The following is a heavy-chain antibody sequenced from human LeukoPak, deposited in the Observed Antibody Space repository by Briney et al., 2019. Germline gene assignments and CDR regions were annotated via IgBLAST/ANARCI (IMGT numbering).Heavy chain of an antibody. Sequence: GESLKTYRKGSGYSFTSYCIGWGRQMPGKGLEWMGIIYPGDSDTRYSPSFQGQVTITADKSISTAYLQWSSLKASDTAMYYCARPNSHSGYYYYMDVWGQGTTVTVSS. J-gene: IGHJ6*03. D-gene: IGHD4-11*01. V-gene: IGHV5-51*01. CDR1: GYSFTSYC. CDR3: ARPNSHSGYYYYMDV. CDR2: IYPGDSDT.